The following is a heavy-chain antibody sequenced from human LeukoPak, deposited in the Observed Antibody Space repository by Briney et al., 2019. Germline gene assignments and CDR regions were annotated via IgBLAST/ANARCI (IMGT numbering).Heavy chain of an antibody. CDR3: AREGQGAWYWFDL. V-gene: IGHV3-21*01. D-gene: IGHD6-19*01. CDR1: GFSSSAHT. Sequence: GGSLRLSCEGSGFSSSAHTMNWVRLAPGKGLEWVSSIDSTSTYIYYADSMKGRFSISRDNAKNSLYLQMSSLRAEDTAVYYCAREGQGAWYWFDLWGQGTLVTVSS. CDR2: IDSTSTYI. J-gene: IGHJ5*02.